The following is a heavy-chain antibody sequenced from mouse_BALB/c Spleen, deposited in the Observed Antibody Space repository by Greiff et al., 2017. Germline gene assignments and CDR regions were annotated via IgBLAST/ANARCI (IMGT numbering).Heavy chain of an antibody. V-gene: IGHV5-6*01. D-gene: IGHD2-3*01. CDR2: ISSGGSYT. CDR3: ARQDGYYAMDY. J-gene: IGHJ4*01. Sequence: VQLVESGGDLVKPGGSLKLSCAASGFTFSSYGMSWVRQTPDKRLEWVATISSGGSYTYYPDSVKGRFTISRDNAKNTLYLQMSSLKSEDTAMYYCARQDGYYAMDYWGQGTSVTVSS. CDR1: GFTFSSYG.